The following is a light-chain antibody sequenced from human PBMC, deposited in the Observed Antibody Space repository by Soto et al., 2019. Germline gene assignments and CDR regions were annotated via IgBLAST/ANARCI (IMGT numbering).Light chain of an antibody. V-gene: IGLV1-47*01. CDR1: SSNIEKNY. CDR2: RNN. CDR3: AAWDDSLSVL. Sequence: QSVLTQPTSASGTPGQRVTISCSGSSSNIEKNYVYWYQQLPGTAPKLLIYRNNQRPSGVPDRFSGSKSGTSASLAISGLRSEDEADYYCAAWDDSLSVLFGGGTKVTVL. J-gene: IGLJ3*02.